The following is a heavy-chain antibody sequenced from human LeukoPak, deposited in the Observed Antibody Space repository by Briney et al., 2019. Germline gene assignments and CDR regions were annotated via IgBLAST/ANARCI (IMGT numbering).Heavy chain of an antibody. CDR3: ARGGSYTAFDI. D-gene: IGHD3-10*01. CDR2: IYYSGST. V-gene: IGHV4-61*01. J-gene: IGHJ3*02. Sequence: SETLSLTCTVSGYSISSGYYWGWIRQPPGKGLEWIGYIYYSGSTNYNPSLKSRVTISVDTSKNQFSLKLSSVTAADTAVYYCARGGSYTAFDIWGQGTMVTVSS. CDR1: GYSISSGYY.